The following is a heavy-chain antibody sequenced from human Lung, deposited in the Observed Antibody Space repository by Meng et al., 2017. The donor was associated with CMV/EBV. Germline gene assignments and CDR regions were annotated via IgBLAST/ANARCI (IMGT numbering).Heavy chain of an antibody. CDR2: ITPSSGGT. CDR1: GYTFTGYY. J-gene: IGHJ4*02. V-gene: IGHV1-2*06. D-gene: IGHD7-27*01. Sequence: QAPLVQSGAEVKKPGASVKVSCKASGYTFTGYYMHWLRQAPGQGLEWVGRITPSSGGTTYAQKFQGRVTMTRDTSISTAYMELSSLRSDDAAIYYCVRANLGSADYWGQGTLVTVSS. CDR3: VRANLGSADY.